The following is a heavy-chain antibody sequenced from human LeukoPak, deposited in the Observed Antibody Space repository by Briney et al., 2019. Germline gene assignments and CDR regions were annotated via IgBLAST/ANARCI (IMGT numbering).Heavy chain of an antibody. CDR2: INPSGGST. J-gene: IGHJ4*02. V-gene: IGHV1-46*01. D-gene: IGHD3-9*01. Sequence: ASVKVSCTASGYTFTSYYMHWVRQAPGQGLEWMGIINPSGGSTSYAQKFQGRVTMTRDTSTSTVYMELSSLRSEDTAVYYCARAREYYDILTGYFDYWGQGTLVTVSS. CDR3: ARAREYYDILTGYFDY. CDR1: GYTFTSYY.